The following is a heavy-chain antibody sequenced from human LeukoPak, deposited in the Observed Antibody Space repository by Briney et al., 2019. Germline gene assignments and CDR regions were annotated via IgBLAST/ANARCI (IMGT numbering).Heavy chain of an antibody. V-gene: IGHV1-2*02. J-gene: IGHJ4*02. CDR1: RYTFTDFY. D-gene: IGHD5-24*01. CDR3: ARDMRWLGSH. Sequence: ASVKVSCKASRYTFTDFYMHWVRQAPGQGLEWMGWINPNSGGTNYAQKFQGRVTMTRDTSISTAYMEVSRLRYDDTAVYYCARDMRWLGSHWGQGTLVTVSS. CDR2: INPNSGGT.